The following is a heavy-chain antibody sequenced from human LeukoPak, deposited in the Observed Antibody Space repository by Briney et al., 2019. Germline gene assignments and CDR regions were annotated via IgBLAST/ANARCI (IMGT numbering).Heavy chain of an antibody. Sequence: GASVKVSCKASGYTFTSYAMHWVRQAPGHRLEWMGWINAGNVNTKYSQKFQGRVTITRDTSASTAYMELSSLRSEDTAVYYCVRLAYCSGGSCYSKGVNHWGQGTLVTVSS. J-gene: IGHJ5*02. CDR1: GYTFTSYA. CDR3: VRLAYCSGGSCYSKGVNH. V-gene: IGHV1-3*01. D-gene: IGHD2-15*01. CDR2: INAGNVNT.